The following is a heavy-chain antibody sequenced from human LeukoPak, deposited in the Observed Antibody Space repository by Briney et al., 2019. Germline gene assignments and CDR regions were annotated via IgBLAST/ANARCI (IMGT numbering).Heavy chain of an antibody. D-gene: IGHD6-13*01. V-gene: IGHV4-39*07. Sequence: SETLSLTCTVSGGSISSSSYYWGWIRQPPGKGLEWIGSIYYSGSTYYNPSLKSRVTISVDTSKNQFSLKLSSVTAADTAVYYCASYSSSHWFDPWGQGTLVTVSS. CDR1: GGSISSSSYY. CDR2: IYYSGST. CDR3: ASYSSSHWFDP. J-gene: IGHJ5*02.